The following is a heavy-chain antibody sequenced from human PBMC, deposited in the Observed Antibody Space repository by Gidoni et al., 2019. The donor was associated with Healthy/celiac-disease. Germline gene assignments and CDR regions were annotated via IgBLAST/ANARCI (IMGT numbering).Heavy chain of an antibody. J-gene: IGHJ3*02. D-gene: IGHD5-12*01. V-gene: IGHV4-39*07. CDR2: IYYSGST. Sequence: QLQLQESGPGLVKPSETLSLTCTVSGGSISSSSYYWGWIRQPPGKGLEWIGSIYYSGSTYYNPSLKSRVTISVDTSKNQFSLKLSSVTAADTAVYYCARDLVSVEMATITFDAFDIWGQGTMVTVSS. CDR3: ARDLVSVEMATITFDAFDI. CDR1: GGSISSSSYY.